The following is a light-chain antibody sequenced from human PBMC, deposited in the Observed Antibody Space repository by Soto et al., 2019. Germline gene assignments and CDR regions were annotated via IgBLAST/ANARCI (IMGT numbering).Light chain of an antibody. Sequence: AIQLTQTPSSLSASVGDRVTITCRASQGISSFLAWYQQKPGKAPKLLIYAASSLQSGVPSRFSGSGFGTDFTLTISCLQSEDFATYYCQQYYSYPRTFGQGTKVDIK. CDR2: AAS. CDR1: QGISSF. V-gene: IGKV1-8*01. J-gene: IGKJ1*01. CDR3: QQYYSYPRT.